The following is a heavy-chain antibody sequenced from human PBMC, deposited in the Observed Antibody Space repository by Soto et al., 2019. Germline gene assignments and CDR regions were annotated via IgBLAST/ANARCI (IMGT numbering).Heavy chain of an antibody. D-gene: IGHD6-13*01. CDR2: INAANGDT. J-gene: IGHJ5*02. V-gene: IGHV1-3*01. Sequence: ASVKVSCKASGYTFTSYGIHWVRQAPGQRLEWMGWINAANGDTKYSPKFQGRVTITRDTSASTAYMELSSLRSEDTAVYYCVRRHVSATGIDWFDPWGQGTLATVSS. CDR3: VRRHVSATGIDWFDP. CDR1: GYTFTSYG.